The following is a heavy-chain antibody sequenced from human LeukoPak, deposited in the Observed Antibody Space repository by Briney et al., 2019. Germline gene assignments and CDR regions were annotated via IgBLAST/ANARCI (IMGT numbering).Heavy chain of an antibody. D-gene: IGHD3-3*01. V-gene: IGHV1-8*01. CDR2: MNPNSGNT. J-gene: IGHJ3*02. CDR3: ARPSYDFWSGYYKPHASDI. CDR1: GYTFTSYD. Sequence: ASVKVSCKASGYTFTSYDINWVRQATGQGLEWMGWMNPNSGNTGYAQKFQGRVTMTRNTSISTAYMELSSLRSEDTAVYYCARPSYDFWSGYYKPHASDIWGQGTMVTVSS.